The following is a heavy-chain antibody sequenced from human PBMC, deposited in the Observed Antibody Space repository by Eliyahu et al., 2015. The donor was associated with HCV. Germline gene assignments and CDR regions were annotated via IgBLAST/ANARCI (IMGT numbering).Heavy chain of an antibody. CDR2: VSHDGNNK. D-gene: IGHD3-10*01. Sequence: QVHLVESGGGVVQPGKSLRLSCAASGFSFSNYAMHWVRQAPGKGLEWVAIVSHDGNNKYYAASVKGRFAISRDNSKNTLFLEMNSLRAEDTAVYFCARDCVMVQGVNFWNWFDPWGQGTLVTVSS. CDR3: ARDCVMVQGVNFWNWFDP. CDR1: GFSFSNYA. J-gene: IGHJ5*02. V-gene: IGHV3-30*09.